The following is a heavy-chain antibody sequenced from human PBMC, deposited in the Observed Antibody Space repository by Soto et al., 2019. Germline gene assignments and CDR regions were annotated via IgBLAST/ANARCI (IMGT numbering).Heavy chain of an antibody. J-gene: IGHJ4*02. V-gene: IGHV1-46*01. D-gene: IGHD2-21*02. Sequence: ASVKVSCKASGYTFTSYYMHWGRQAPGQGLEWMGIINPSGGSTSYAQKFQGRVTMTRDTSTSTVYMELSSLRSEDTAVYYCARDAEGYCGGDCYLSYFDYWGQGTLVTVSS. CDR3: ARDAEGYCGGDCYLSYFDY. CDR1: GYTFTSYY. CDR2: INPSGGST.